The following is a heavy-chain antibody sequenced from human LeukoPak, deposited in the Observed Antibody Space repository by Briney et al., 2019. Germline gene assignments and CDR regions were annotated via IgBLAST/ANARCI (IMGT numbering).Heavy chain of an antibody. J-gene: IGHJ4*02. D-gene: IGHD6-6*01. CDR1: GYSISSGYY. CDR3: ARNGYSSSSDY. V-gene: IGHV4-38-2*02. Sequence: SETLSLTCTVSGYSISSGYYWGWIRQPPGKGLEWIGSIYHSGSTYYNRSLKSRVTISVDTSKNQFSLKLSSVTAADTAVYYCARNGYSSSSDYWGQGTLVTVSS. CDR2: IYHSGST.